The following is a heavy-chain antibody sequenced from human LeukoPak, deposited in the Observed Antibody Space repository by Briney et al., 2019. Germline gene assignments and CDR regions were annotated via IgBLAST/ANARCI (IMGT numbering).Heavy chain of an antibody. CDR1: GDNFDIYW. CDR3: ARPHTMTGYFDL. CDR2: IYPGDSDA. J-gene: IGHJ2*01. Sequence: GESLKISCNVSGDNFDIYWIAWVRQMPGKGLEWMGIIYPGDSDAKYSPSFQGQVTISADKSISTAYLQWSSLKASDTAMYYCARPHTMTGYFDLWGRGTLVTVSS. D-gene: IGHD3-22*01. V-gene: IGHV5-51*01.